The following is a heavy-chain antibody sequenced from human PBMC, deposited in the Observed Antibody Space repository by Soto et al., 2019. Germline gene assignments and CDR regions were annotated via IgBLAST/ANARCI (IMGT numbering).Heavy chain of an antibody. D-gene: IGHD2-15*01. CDR3: VRESGGGGYCSGGSCHGMDV. J-gene: IGHJ6*02. V-gene: IGHV4-4*07. CDR1: GGSISNHY. Sequence: QVLLRESGPGLVKPSEPLSLTCIVSGGSISNHYWSWVRQPAGKGLEWIGRFYTSGNSNYNYNPSLKSRVTMSVDTSKKPFSLKMSSVNAEDTAVYYCVRESGGGGYCSGGSCHGMDVWGQGTTVTVSS. CDR2: FYTSGNS.